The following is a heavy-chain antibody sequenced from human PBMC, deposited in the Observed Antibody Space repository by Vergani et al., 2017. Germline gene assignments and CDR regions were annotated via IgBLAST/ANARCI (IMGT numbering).Heavy chain of an antibody. J-gene: IGHJ4*02. D-gene: IGHD3-22*01. Sequence: EVQLLESGGGLVQPGGSLRLTCAASEFTFSNYAMNWVRQAPGKGLEWVSGISGSGVSAYYADSVKGRFTISRDNSKNMLYLQMNSLRAEDRAVYYCARLSYDTTPYLQGGYDCWGQGTLVSVSS. CDR1: EFTFSNYA. CDR3: ARLSYDTTPYLQGGYDC. CDR2: ISGSGVSA. V-gene: IGHV3-23*01.